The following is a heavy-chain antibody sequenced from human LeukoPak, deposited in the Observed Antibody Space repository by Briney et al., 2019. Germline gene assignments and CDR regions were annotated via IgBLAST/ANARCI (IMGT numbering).Heavy chain of an antibody. D-gene: IGHD6-19*01. CDR2: IYYSGST. CDR1: GGSISSYY. V-gene: IGHV4-59*08. CDR3: ARAVSGRFDY. Sequence: SETLSLTCTVSGGSISSYYWSWIRQPPXXXLEWTGYIYYSGSTNYNPSLNSRVTISVDTSKNQFSLRLSSVTAADTAIYYCARAVSGRFDYWGQGTLVTVSS. J-gene: IGHJ4*02.